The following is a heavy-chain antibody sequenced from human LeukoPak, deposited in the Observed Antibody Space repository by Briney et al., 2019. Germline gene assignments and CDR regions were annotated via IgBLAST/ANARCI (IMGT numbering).Heavy chain of an antibody. CDR3: AKDFEDYVWGSPLSY. J-gene: IGHJ4*02. Sequence: GGSLRLSCAASGFTFSSYGMHWVRQAPGKGLEWVAVISYDGSNKYYADSVKGRFTISRDNSKNTLYLQMNSLRAEDTAEHYCAKDFEDYVWGSPLSYWGQGTLVTVSS. D-gene: IGHD3-16*01. CDR1: GFTFSSYG. V-gene: IGHV3-30*18. CDR2: ISYDGSNK.